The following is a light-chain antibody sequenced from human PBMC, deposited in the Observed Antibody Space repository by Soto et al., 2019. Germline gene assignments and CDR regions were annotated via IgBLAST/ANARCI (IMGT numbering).Light chain of an antibody. J-gene: IGKJ2*01. CDR2: AAS. Sequence: AIRMTQSPSSFSASTGDRVTITCRASQGISSYLAWYQQKPGKAPKLLIYAASTLQRGVPSRFSGSGSGTDFTLTISCLQSEDFATYYCQQYYNYPHTFGQGTKLEIK. CDR1: QGISSY. V-gene: IGKV1-8*01. CDR3: QQYYNYPHT.